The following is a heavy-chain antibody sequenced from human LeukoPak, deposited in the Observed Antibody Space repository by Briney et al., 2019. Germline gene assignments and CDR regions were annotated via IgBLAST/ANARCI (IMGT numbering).Heavy chain of an antibody. J-gene: IGHJ4*02. D-gene: IGHD2-2*01. Sequence: PGGSLRLSCAASGFTFSSYEMNWVRQAPGKGLEWVSYISSSGSTIYYADSVKGRFTISRDNAKNSLYLQMNSLRAEDTAVYYCARVRDIVVVPAATDIAVAERYFDYWGQGTLVTVSS. CDR2: ISSSGSTI. V-gene: IGHV3-48*03. CDR1: GFTFSSYE. CDR3: ARVRDIVVVPAATDIAVAERYFDY.